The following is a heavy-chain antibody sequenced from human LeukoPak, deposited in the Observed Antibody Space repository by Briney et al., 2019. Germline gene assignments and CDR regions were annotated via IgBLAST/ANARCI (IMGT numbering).Heavy chain of an antibody. CDR2: INPNSGGT. D-gene: IGHD3-22*01. J-gene: IGHJ4*02. Sequence: ASVKVSRKASGYTFTGYYMHWVRQAPGQGLEWMGWINPNSGGTNYAQKFQGRVTMTRDTSISTAYMELSRLRSDDTAVYYCAMATYDSSGYYMYWGQGTLVTVSS. CDR1: GYTFTGYY. V-gene: IGHV1-2*02. CDR3: AMATYDSSGYYMY.